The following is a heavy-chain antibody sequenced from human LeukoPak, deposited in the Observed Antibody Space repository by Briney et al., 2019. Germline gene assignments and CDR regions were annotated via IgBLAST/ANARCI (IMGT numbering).Heavy chain of an antibody. J-gene: IGHJ5*02. Sequence: SETLSLTCTVSAYSISSGYYWGWIRQPPGKGLEWIGSLSHSGSTFYNPSLKSRVTISVDTSKNQFSLKLSSVTAADTAVYYCARHRGYYDSPNWFDPWGQGTLVTVSS. CDR2: LSHSGST. V-gene: IGHV4-38-2*02. CDR3: ARHRGYYDSPNWFDP. D-gene: IGHD3-22*01. CDR1: AYSISSGYY.